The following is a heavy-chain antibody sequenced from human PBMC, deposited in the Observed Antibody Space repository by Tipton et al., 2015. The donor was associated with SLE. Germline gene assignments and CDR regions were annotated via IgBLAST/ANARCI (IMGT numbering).Heavy chain of an antibody. J-gene: IGHJ4*02. Sequence: SLRLSCAASGFTFRTYAMHWVRQAPGKGLEWVAILSYDGINEYYADSVKGRFTISRDNSKNTLHLQMNSLRAEDTAVYYCARDPDCSSSSRGYYFDYWGQGTQVIVSS. CDR1: GFTFRTYA. CDR3: ARDPDCSSSSRGYYFDY. CDR2: LSYDGINE. D-gene: IGHD6-6*01. V-gene: IGHV3-30*04.